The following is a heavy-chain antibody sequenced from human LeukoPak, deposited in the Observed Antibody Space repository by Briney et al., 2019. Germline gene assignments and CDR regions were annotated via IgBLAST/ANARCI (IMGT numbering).Heavy chain of an antibody. CDR2: IYSNGNT. J-gene: IGHJ4*02. CDR3: ASESRDYYFDY. D-gene: IGHD5-24*01. CDR1: GGSFSSSY. V-gene: IGHV4-59*01. Sequence: PSETLSLTCIVSGGSFSSSYWSWIRQPPGKGLEWIAYIYSNGNTNSNPSLKSRVTIAVDTSQSQFSLKLSSVTAADTAVYYCASESRDYYFDYWGQGTLVTVSS.